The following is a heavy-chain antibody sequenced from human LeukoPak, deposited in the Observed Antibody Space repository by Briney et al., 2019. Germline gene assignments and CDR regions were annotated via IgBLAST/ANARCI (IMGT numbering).Heavy chain of an antibody. CDR3: ARYSYGFDY. CDR1: GFTFDDYA. CDR2: ISWNSGSI. J-gene: IGHJ4*02. Sequence: GGSLRLSCAASGFTFDDYAMHWVRQAPGKGLEWVSGISWNSGSIGYADSVKGRFTISRDNAKNSLYLQMNSLRAEDTAVYYCARYSYGFDYWGQGTLVTVSS. V-gene: IGHV3-9*01. D-gene: IGHD5-18*01.